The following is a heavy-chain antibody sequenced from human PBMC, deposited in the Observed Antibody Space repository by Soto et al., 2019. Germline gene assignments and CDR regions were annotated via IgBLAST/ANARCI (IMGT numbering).Heavy chain of an antibody. V-gene: IGHV1-8*01. Sequence: ASVKVSCKASGYTFTSYDINWVRQATGQGLEWMGWMNPNSGNTGYAQKFQGRVTMTRNTSISTAYMELSILRSEDTAVYYCARGRSFDWFSNDYWGQGTLVTVSS. CDR1: GYTFTSYD. CDR3: ARGRSFDWFSNDY. D-gene: IGHD3-9*01. CDR2: MNPNSGNT. J-gene: IGHJ4*02.